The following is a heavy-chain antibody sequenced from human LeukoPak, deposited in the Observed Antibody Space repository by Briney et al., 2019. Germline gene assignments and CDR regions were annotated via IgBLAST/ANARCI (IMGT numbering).Heavy chain of an antibody. CDR1: GFTFSSYS. Sequence: GGSLRLSCAASGFTFSSYSMNWVRQAPGKGLEWVSSISSSSSYIYYADSVKGRFTISRDNAKNSLYLQMNSLRADDTAVYYCTRFAAGGSYYYYMDVWGKGTAVTVSS. CDR2: ISSSSSYI. J-gene: IGHJ6*03. V-gene: IGHV3-21*01. D-gene: IGHD6-25*01. CDR3: TRFAAGGSYYYYMDV.